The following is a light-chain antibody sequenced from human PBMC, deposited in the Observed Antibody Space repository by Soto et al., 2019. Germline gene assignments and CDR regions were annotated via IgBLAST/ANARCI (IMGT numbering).Light chain of an antibody. J-gene: IGKJ5*01. V-gene: IGKV1-5*03. Sequence: DIRMTEAPCTLSXXVGDRVTSTFRASQSISSWLAWYQQKPGKAPKLLIYKASSLESGVPSRFSGSGSGTEFTLTISSLQPEDFATYFCQQSYTTPITFGQGTRLEIK. CDR2: KAS. CDR3: QQSYTTPIT. CDR1: QSISSW.